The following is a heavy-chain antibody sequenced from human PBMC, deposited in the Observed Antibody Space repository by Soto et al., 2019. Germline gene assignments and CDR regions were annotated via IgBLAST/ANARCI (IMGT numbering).Heavy chain of an antibody. Sequence: ASVKVSCKVSGYTLTELSMHWVRQAPGKGLEWMGGFDPEDGEAIYAQKFQGRVTMTEDTSTDTAYMELSSLRSEDTAVYYCSAGVVISNNWFDPWGQGTLVTVSS. V-gene: IGHV1-24*01. CDR3: SAGVVISNNWFDP. J-gene: IGHJ5*02. CDR1: GYTLTELS. CDR2: FDPEDGEA. D-gene: IGHD3-3*01.